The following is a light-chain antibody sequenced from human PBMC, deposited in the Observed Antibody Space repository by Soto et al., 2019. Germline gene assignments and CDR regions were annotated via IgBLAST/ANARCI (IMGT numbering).Light chain of an antibody. CDR1: QTIDSW. CDR3: QHYGSVPRT. J-gene: IGKJ3*01. CDR2: KAS. V-gene: IGKV1-5*03. Sequence: DIQMTQSPSTLSASVGDRVTITCRASQTIDSWLAWYQQRPGKPPNLLIYKASTLASGVPSRFSGSGSGTEFTLTISRLEAEDFAVYYCQHYGSVPRTFGPGTKVDIK.